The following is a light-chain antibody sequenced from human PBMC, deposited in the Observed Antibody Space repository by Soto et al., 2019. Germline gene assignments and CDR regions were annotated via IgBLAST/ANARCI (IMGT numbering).Light chain of an antibody. V-gene: IGKV1-9*01. CDR1: QGITSF. J-gene: IGKJ4*01. CDR2: TAS. Sequence: DIQLTQSPSFLSSSVGDRVSITCRASQGITSFFAWYQQIPGKAPNLLIYTASTLQSGGPPIISGSGSATEFTLTISSLQPEDFGTYYCQQLNSSPLTFGGGTRVAIK. CDR3: QQLNSSPLT.